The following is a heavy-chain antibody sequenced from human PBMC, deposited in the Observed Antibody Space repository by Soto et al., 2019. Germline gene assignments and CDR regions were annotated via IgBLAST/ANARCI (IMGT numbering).Heavy chain of an antibody. J-gene: IGHJ4*02. CDR1: GGSVSGYC. CDR2: ISYSGST. D-gene: IGHD6-13*01. V-gene: IGHV4-59*02. Sequence: QVQLQESGPGLVKPSETLSLTCTVSGGSVSGYCWTWIRQPPGKGLEWIGYISYSGSTNYNSSLKSRVTMSIDTSKNQFSLRLTSVSAADTAVYYCARDGAATGSVYLDYWGQGTLVTVSS. CDR3: ARDGAATGSVYLDY.